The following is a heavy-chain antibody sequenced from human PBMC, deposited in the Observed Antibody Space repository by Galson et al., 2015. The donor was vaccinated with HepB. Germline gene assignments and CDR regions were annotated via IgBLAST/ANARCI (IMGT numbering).Heavy chain of an antibody. D-gene: IGHD6-19*01. CDR2: IKQDGSEK. CDR1: GFTFSSYW. Sequence: SLRLSCAASGFTFSSYWVSWVRQAPGKGLQWVANIKQDGSEKYYVDSVMGRFTISRDNAKTSLFLQMNSLRAEDTAVYFCARGGSGWYRLRHYFDSWGQGTLVTVSS. J-gene: IGHJ4*02. CDR3: ARGGSGWYRLRHYFDS. V-gene: IGHV3-7*01.